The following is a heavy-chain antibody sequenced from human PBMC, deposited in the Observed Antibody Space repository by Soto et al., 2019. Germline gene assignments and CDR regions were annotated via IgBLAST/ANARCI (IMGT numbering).Heavy chain of an antibody. D-gene: IGHD6-13*01. V-gene: IGHV2-70*01. CDR3: ARTPTSAAGPDYYYYDTDV. CDR1: GFSLSTSGMC. CDR2: IDWDDDK. Sequence: SGPTLVNPTQTLTLTCTFSGFSLSTSGMCVSWIRQPPGKALGWLALIDWDDDKYYSTSLKTRLTISKDTSKNQVVLTMTNMEPVDTATYYCARTPTSAAGPDYYYYDTDVWRHGTPVTVSS. J-gene: IGHJ6*02.